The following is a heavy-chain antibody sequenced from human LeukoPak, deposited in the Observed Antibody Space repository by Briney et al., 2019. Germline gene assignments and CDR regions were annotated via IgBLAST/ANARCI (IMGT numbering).Heavy chain of an antibody. D-gene: IGHD3-22*01. CDR2: ISSSGSAK. CDR3: VRDHVFYDSTAYYFHRDIVY. V-gene: IGHV3-11*01. J-gene: IGHJ4*02. CDR1: GFTFSDYF. Sequence: PGGSLRLSCAASGFTFSDYFMSWIRQAPGKGLEWVSYISSSGSAKSYADSVKGRFTISRDNAKNSLYLQMNSLRAEDTAVYYCVRDHVFYDSTAYYFHRDIVYWGQGTLVAVSS.